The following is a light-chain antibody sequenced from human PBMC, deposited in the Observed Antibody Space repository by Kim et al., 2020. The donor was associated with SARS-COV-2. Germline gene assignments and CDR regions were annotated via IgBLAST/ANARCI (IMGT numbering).Light chain of an antibody. V-gene: IGKV1-5*03. CDR1: QSLNSW. CDR2: STS. Sequence: DIQMTQSPSTLSASVGDRVTITCRASQSLNSWVAWYQQKPGKAPDLLIYSTSTLQSGVPSRFSGSRSGTEFTLTISSLQPHDCATYYCQQYYTYPYTFGQGTKLEI. J-gene: IGKJ2*01. CDR3: QQYYTYPYT.